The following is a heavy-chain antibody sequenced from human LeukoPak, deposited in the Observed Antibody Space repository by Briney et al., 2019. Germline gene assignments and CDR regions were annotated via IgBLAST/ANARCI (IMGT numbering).Heavy chain of an antibody. CDR1: GGSINSSSYY. CDR2: IYYSGST. D-gene: IGHD3-10*01. V-gene: IGHV4-39*01. J-gene: IGHJ3*02. Sequence: SETLFLTCTVSGGSINSSSYYWGWIRQPPGKGLEWIGTIYYSGSTYYNPSLKSRVAISVDTSKNQFSLKLSSVTASDTAVYYCARRFAPSRDDAFDIWGQGTMVTVSS. CDR3: ARRFAPSRDDAFDI.